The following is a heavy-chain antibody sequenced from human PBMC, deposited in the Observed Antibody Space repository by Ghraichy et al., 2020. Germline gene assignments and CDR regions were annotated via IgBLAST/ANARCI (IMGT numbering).Heavy chain of an antibody. V-gene: IGHV1-18*04. J-gene: IGHJ4*02. CDR3: ARVEVPATIHY. CDR2: ITTFNGDT. CDR1: GYTFTTYS. D-gene: IGHD2-2*01. Sequence: ASVKVSCKTSGYTFTTYSLTCVRQAPGQGLEWVGWITTFNGDTNYAQKFQGRVSMTTDTSTSTAYMELGSLRSDDTAVYFCARVEVPATIHYWGQGTLVTVSS.